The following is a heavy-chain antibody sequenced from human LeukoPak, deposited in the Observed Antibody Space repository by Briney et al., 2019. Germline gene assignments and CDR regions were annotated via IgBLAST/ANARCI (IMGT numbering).Heavy chain of an antibody. Sequence: ASVKVSCKASGGTFSSYAISWVRQAPGQGLEWMGGIIPIFGTANYAQKFQGRVTITADESTSTAYMELSSLRSEDTAVYYCARVGWELPNPFDYWGQGTLVTLSS. J-gene: IGHJ4*02. CDR1: GGTFSSYA. CDR3: ARVGWELPNPFDY. D-gene: IGHD1-26*01. V-gene: IGHV1-69*13. CDR2: IIPIFGTA.